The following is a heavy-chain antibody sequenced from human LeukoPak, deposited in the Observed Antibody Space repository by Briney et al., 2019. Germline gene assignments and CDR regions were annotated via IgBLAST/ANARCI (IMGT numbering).Heavy chain of an antibody. Sequence: ASVKVSCKASGYTFTSYYMHWVRQAPGQGLEWMGIINPSGDSTGYAQKFQGRVTMTRDTSTSTVYMELSSLRSEDTAVYYCARGGTTGIAENNSDYWGQGTLVTVSS. D-gene: IGHD6-13*01. CDR2: INPSGDST. J-gene: IGHJ4*02. CDR1: GYTFTSYY. CDR3: ARGGTTGIAENNSDY. V-gene: IGHV1-46*01.